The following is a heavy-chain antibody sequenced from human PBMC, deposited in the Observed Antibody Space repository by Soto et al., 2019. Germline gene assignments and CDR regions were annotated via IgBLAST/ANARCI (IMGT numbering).Heavy chain of an antibody. V-gene: IGHV1-69*12. CDR1: GYNFEFYS. Sequence: VQLTQSEAQLKQPRSSMKVSCHTSGYNFEFYSLNWVRQVPVLRPERLGGVLPLYNTAIDPPQFQGSVTINADRSTKTFSLTMTSLSSEDSAIYLCASYQGGSRLSTWFDIWGPVTPVTV. J-gene: IGHJ5*02. CDR3: ASYQGGSRLSTWFDI. D-gene: IGHD1-26*01. CDR2: VLPLYNTA.